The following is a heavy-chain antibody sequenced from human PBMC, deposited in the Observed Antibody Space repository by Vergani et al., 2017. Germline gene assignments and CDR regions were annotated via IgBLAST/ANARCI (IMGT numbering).Heavy chain of an antibody. V-gene: IGHV3-23*01. CDR1: GLTFSACP. Sequence: EVQLLQSGGGVIQPGGSVRLSCAASGLTFSACPMTWVRQAPGKGREWVSAISARYPSTYYADSVKGRFTISRDNAKNMLYLQMNSLRAEDTAVYYCARLSYDTTTYLQEGYDCWGQGTLVSVSS. CDR3: ARLSYDTTTYLQEGYDC. CDR2: ISARYPST. D-gene: IGHD3-22*01. J-gene: IGHJ4*02.